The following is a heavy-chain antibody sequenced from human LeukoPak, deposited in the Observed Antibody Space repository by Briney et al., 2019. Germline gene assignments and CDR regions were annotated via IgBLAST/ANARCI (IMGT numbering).Heavy chain of an antibody. D-gene: IGHD2-2*02. Sequence: SETLSLTCTVSGGSISDYYWNWIRQPAGEGLEWIGRIYRSGDTNYNPSLKSRVTMSVDTSKNHFSLKLTSVTAADSAVYYCARGTQGYCSSTVCYRWFDPWGQGTLVTVSS. J-gene: IGHJ5*02. CDR1: GGSISDYY. CDR2: IYRSGDT. CDR3: ARGTQGYCSSTVCYRWFDP. V-gene: IGHV4-4*07.